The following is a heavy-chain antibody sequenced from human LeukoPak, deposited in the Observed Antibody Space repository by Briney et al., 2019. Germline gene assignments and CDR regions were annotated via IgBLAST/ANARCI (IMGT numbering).Heavy chain of an antibody. D-gene: IGHD4-17*01. CDR3: AKNDGDYVSSRSDC. CDR2: IRANAGST. Sequence: GGSVRLSCAASGFTFSSDSMRWVRQPPAKGLEWVSAIRANAGSTYYADSVKGRFTISRDSSKNTLYLKMNSLRAEDTAVYYCAKNDGDYVSSRSDCWGQGTLVTVSS. CDR1: GFTFSSDS. V-gene: IGHV3-23*01. J-gene: IGHJ4*02.